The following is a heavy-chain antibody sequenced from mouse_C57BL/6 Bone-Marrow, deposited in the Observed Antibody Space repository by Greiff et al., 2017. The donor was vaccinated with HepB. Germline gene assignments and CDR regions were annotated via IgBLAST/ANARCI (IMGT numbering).Heavy chain of an antibody. CDR1: GYTFTSYG. CDR2: IYPRSGNT. V-gene: IGHV1-81*01. J-gene: IGHJ2*01. D-gene: IGHD1-1*01. CDR3: ARSSSYYCSSLDY. Sequence: QVQLQQSGAELARPGASVKLSCKASGYTFTSYGISWVKQRTGQGLEWIGEIYPRSGNTYYNEKFKGKSTLTADKSSSTAYMEHRSLTSEDSAVYFCARSSSYYCSSLDYWDRGNTLTVSS.